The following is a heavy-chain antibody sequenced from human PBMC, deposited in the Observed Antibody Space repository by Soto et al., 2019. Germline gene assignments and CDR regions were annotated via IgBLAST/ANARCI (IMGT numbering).Heavy chain of an antibody. J-gene: IGHJ5*02. V-gene: IGHV3-21*01. Sequence: GGSLSLSCAASGFTFSSYSMNWVRQAPGKGLEWVSSISSSSSYIYYADSVKGRFTISRDNAKNSLYLQMNSLRAEDTAVYYWARDEQWLVTSWFDPWGQGTLVTLS. CDR2: ISSSSSYI. CDR1: GFTFSSYS. D-gene: IGHD6-19*01. CDR3: ARDEQWLVTSWFDP.